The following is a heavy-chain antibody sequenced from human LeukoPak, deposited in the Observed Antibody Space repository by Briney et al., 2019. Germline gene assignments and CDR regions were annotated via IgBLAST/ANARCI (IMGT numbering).Heavy chain of an antibody. J-gene: IGHJ4*02. D-gene: IGHD1-26*01. V-gene: IGHV4-59*02. CDR2: MHSRGST. CDR3: ARDIRLVGATLYFDF. CDR1: GASVSTYY. Sequence: SETLSLTCTVSGASVSTYYWSWVRQTPDKELEWIVNMHSRGSTYYNPSLKSRVIMSIDTSNNQFSLKLTSVTAADTAVYYCARDIRLVGATLYFDFWGQGALVTVSA.